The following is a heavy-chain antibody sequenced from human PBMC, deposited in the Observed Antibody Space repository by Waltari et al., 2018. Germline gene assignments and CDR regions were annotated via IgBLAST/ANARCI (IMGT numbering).Heavy chain of an antibody. D-gene: IGHD2-2*02. V-gene: IGHV3-7*01. CDR3: ARVGYCSSTSCYTGFDY. CDR1: GFTFSSYW. J-gene: IGHJ4*02. CDR2: IKQDGSEK. Sequence: EVQLVESGGGLVQPGGSLRLSCAASGFTFSSYWMSWVRQAPGTGLEWVANIKQDGSEKYYVDSVKGRFTISRDNAKNSLYLQMNSLRAEDTAVYYCARVGYCSSTSCYTGFDYWGQGTLVTVSS.